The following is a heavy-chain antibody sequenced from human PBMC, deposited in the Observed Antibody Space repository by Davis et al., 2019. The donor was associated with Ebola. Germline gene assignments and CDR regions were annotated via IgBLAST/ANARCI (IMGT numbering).Heavy chain of an antibody. V-gene: IGHV1-2*02. CDR2: INPNSGGT. J-gene: IGHJ5*02. Sequence: ASVKVSCKASGYTFTGYYMHWVRQAPGQGLEWVGWINPNSGGTNYAQKFQGRVTLTEDTSTDTAYMELSSLRSEDTAVYYCTSLQEGYRSGCSHYRGRWFDPWGQGTLVTVSS. CDR1: GYTFTGYY. CDR3: TSLQEGYRSGCSHYRGRWFDP. D-gene: IGHD2-15*01.